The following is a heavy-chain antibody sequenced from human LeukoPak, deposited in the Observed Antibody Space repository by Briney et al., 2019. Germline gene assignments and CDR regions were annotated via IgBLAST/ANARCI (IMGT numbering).Heavy chain of an antibody. CDR2: IYYSGST. V-gene: IGHV4-39*07. Sequence: PSETLSLTCTVSGGSISSSSYYWGWIRQPPGKGLEWIGSIYYSGSTYYNPSLKSRVTISVDTSKNQFSLKLSSVTAADTAVYYCARVLAARYYYYYMDVWGKGTTVTVSS. D-gene: IGHD6-6*01. J-gene: IGHJ6*03. CDR1: GGSISSSSYY. CDR3: ARVLAARYYYYYMDV.